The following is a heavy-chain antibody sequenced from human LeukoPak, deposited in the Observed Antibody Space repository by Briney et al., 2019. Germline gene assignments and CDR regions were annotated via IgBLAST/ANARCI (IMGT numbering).Heavy chain of an antibody. V-gene: IGHV1-69*13. CDR3: ASRLYCSNTRCRNFPFAY. J-gene: IGHJ4*02. D-gene: IGHD2-2*01. Sequence: SVKVSCKDSGGTFSSYAINWVRQAPGQGLEWMGGIIPIFGTANYAQKFQDRVTITADESTSTAYMELSSLRSEDTAIYYCASRLYCSNTRCRNFPFAYWGQGTLVTVSS. CDR2: IIPIFGTA. CDR1: GGTFSSYA.